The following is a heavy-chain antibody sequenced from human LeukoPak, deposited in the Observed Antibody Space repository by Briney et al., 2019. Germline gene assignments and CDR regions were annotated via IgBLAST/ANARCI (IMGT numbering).Heavy chain of an antibody. V-gene: IGHV4-30-2*02. J-gene: IGHJ3*02. Sequence: SETLSLTCAVSGGSISSGGYSWSWIRQPPGKGLERIGYIYHSGSTYYNPSLKSRVTISVDTSKNQFSLKLSSVTAADTAVYYCARATSLYGPGLGAFDIWGQGTMVTVSS. CDR2: IYHSGST. CDR3: ARATSLYGPGLGAFDI. D-gene: IGHD3-10*01. CDR1: GGSISSGGYS.